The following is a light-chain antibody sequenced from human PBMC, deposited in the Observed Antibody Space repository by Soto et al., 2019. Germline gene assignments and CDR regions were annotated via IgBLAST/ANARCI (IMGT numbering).Light chain of an antibody. V-gene: IGKV3-11*01. J-gene: IGKJ5*01. CDR2: DAS. CDR1: QSVSSY. CDR3: QQRSNWPPIT. Sequence: LTPSPVALSLSPGERASRPGRASQSVSSYLAWYQQKPGQAPRLLIYDASNRATGIPARFSGSGSGTDFTLTISSLEPEDFAVYYCQQRSNWPPITFGQGTRLEI.